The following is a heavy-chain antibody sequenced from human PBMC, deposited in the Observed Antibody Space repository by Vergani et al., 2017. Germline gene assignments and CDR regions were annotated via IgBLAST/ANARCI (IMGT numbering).Heavy chain of an antibody. D-gene: IGHD2-2*01. CDR3: TTDHLGYCSSTSCYSYFDY. CDR2: IKSKTDGGTT. V-gene: IGHV3-15*01. Sequence: EVQLVESGGGLVKPGGSLRLSCAASGFTFSNACMSWVRQAPGKGLEWVGRIKSKTDGGTTDYAAPVKGRLTISRDDSKNTLYLQMNSLKTEDTAVYYCTTDHLGYCSSTSCYSYFDYWGQGTLVTVSS. J-gene: IGHJ4*02. CDR1: GFTFSNAC.